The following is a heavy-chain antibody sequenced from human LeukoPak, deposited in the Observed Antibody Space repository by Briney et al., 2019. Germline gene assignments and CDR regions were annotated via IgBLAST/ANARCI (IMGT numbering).Heavy chain of an antibody. CDR3: ARVGILSGRHFVGFDP. J-gene: IGHJ5*02. D-gene: IGHD3-9*01. V-gene: IGHV1-69*05. CDR2: IIPIFGTA. CDR1: GGTFSSYA. Sequence: SVKVSCKASGGTFSSYAISWVRQAPGQGLEWMGGIIPIFGTANYAQKFQGRVTITTDESTSTAYMELSSLRSEDTAVYYCARVGILSGRHFVGFDPWGQGTLVTVSS.